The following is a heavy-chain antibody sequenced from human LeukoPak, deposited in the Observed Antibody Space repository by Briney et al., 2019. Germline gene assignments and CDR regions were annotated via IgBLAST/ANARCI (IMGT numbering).Heavy chain of an antibody. D-gene: IGHD5-12*01. V-gene: IGHV3-30-3*01. Sequence: PGGSLRLSCAASGFTFSSYAIHWVRQAPGKGLEWVAVISYDGSNKDYADSVKGRFTISRDNSKNTLYLQMNSLRAEDTAVYYCARDGRAQWLRYSTPFYFDYWGQGTLVTVSS. CDR1: GFTFSSYA. CDR2: ISYDGSNK. J-gene: IGHJ4*02. CDR3: ARDGRAQWLRYSTPFYFDY.